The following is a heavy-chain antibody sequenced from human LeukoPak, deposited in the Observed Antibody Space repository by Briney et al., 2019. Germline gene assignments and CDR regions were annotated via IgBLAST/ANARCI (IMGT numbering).Heavy chain of an antibody. CDR2: IKSKTDGGTT. CDR3: TTPTWGGYDYDY. V-gene: IGHV3-15*01. Sequence: GGSLRLSCAASGFTFNNAWMNWVRQAPGKGLEWVGRIKSKTDGGTTDCAAPVKGRFTISRDDSKTTLYLQMNSLKTEDTAVYYCTTPTWGGYDYDYWGQGTLVTVSS. CDR1: GFTFNNAW. J-gene: IGHJ4*02. D-gene: IGHD5-12*01.